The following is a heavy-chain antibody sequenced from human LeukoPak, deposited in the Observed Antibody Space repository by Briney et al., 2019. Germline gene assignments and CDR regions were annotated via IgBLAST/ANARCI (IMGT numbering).Heavy chain of an antibody. CDR2: IGSGGSPI. V-gene: IGHV3-48*03. D-gene: IGHD3-10*01. CDR1: GSTLTSYE. J-gene: IGHJ3*01. CDR3: ARGWYYL. Sequence: AGSLRLSCLASGSTLTSYEMNWIRQAPGKGLEWVSYIGSGGSPIYYADSVKGRFTISRDNAKNSLYLQMNSLRAEDTAVYYCARGWYYLWGQGTMVTVSS.